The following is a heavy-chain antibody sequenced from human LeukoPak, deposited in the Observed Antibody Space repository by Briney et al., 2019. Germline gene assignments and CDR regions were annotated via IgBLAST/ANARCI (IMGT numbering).Heavy chain of an antibody. CDR2: IRYDGSNK. J-gene: IGHJ4*02. CDR1: GFTFSSYG. CDR3: ARDPGYSFDY. Sequence: PGGSLRLSCAASGFTFSSYGMHWVRQAPGKGLEWVAFIRYDGSNKYYADSVKGRFTTSRDNSKNTLYLQMNSLRAEDTAVYYCARDPGYSFDYWGQGTLVTVSS. D-gene: IGHD5-24*01. V-gene: IGHV3-30*02.